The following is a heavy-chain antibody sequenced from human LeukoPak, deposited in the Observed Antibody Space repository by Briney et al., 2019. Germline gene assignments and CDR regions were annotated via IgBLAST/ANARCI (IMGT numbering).Heavy chain of an antibody. V-gene: IGHV4-38-2*02. D-gene: IGHD6-25*01. J-gene: IGHJ6*03. CDR2: IYHGGST. CDR1: GYSISSGYY. Sequence: TSETLSLTCTVSGYSISSGYYWGWIRQPPGKGLQWIGNIYHGGSTYYNPSLKSRVTISVDTSKNQFSLKVRSVTAADTAVYYCARAAAKLSYMDVWGKGTTVTVSS. CDR3: ARAAAKLSYMDV.